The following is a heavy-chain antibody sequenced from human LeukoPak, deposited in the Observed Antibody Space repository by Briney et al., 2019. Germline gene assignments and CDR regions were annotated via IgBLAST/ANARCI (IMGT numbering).Heavy chain of an antibody. J-gene: IGHJ4*02. D-gene: IGHD3-16*01. V-gene: IGHV3-74*01. Sequence: PGGSLRLSCAASGFTFSSYWMHWVRQAPGKGLVWVSRINSDGSSTSYADPVKGRFTISRDNAKDTLYLQMNSLRAEDTAVYYCARGIMITFGGSLDYWGQGTLVTVSS. CDR1: GFTFSSYW. CDR2: INSDGSST. CDR3: ARGIMITFGGSLDY.